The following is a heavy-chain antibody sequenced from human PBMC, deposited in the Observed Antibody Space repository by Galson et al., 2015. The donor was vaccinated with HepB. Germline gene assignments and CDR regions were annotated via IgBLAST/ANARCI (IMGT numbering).Heavy chain of an antibody. CDR1: GGSFSGYY. CDR3: ARHARDDTMDGTHFDY. Sequence: ETLSLTCAVYGGSFSGYYWSWIRQPPGKGLEWIGEINHSGSTNYNPSLKSRVTISVDTSKNQFSLKLSSVTAADTAVYYCARHARDDTMDGTHFDYWGQGTLVTVSS. V-gene: IGHV4-34*01. D-gene: IGHD6-19*01. CDR2: INHSGST. J-gene: IGHJ4*02.